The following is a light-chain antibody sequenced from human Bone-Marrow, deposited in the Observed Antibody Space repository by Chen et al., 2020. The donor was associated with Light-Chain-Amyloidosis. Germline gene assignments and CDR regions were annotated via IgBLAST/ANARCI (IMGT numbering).Light chain of an antibody. V-gene: IGKV4-1*01. CDR2: WAS. CDR3: QQYFSTPRT. CDR1: QSVLTSSKNKNY. Sequence: DSVMSQYPDALAVSLGERATINCKSSQSVLTSSKNKNYLAWYQQKPGQPPKLLIYWASTRESGVPDRFSGSGSGTDFTLTISSLQAEDVAVYYCQQYFSTPRTFGQGTKLEIK. J-gene: IGKJ2*01.